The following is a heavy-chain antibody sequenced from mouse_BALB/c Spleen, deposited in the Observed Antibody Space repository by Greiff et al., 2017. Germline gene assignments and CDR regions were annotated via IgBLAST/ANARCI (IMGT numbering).Heavy chain of an antibody. V-gene: IGHV3-6*02. Sequence: ESGPGLVKPSQSLSLTCSVTGYSITSGYYWNWIRQFPGNKLEWMGYISYDGSNNYNPSLKNRISITRDTSKNQFFLKLNSVTTEDTATYYCARDGGGYFDYWGQGTTLTVSS. CDR1: GYSITSGYY. J-gene: IGHJ2*01. CDR2: ISYDGSN. CDR3: ARDGGGYFDY.